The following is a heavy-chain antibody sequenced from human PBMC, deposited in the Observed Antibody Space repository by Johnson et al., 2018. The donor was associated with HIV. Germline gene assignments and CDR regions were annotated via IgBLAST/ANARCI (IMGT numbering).Heavy chain of an antibody. Sequence: VQVVESGGGVVQPGRSLRLSCAASGISFSNCAMHWVRQAPGKGLEWVSAISGSGGSTYYADSVKGRFTISRDNSKNTLYLQMNSLRAEDTAVYYCAKGWGAFDIWGQGTMVTVSS. D-gene: IGHD3-16*01. CDR3: AKGWGAFDI. CDR1: GISFSNCA. CDR2: ISGSGGST. J-gene: IGHJ3*02. V-gene: IGHV3-23*04.